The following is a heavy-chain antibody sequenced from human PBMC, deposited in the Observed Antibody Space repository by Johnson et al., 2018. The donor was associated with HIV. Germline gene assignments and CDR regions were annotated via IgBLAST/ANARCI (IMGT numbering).Heavy chain of an antibody. Sequence: VQLVESGGGLIQPGGSLRLSCAASGFTVSSNYMSWVRQAPAKGLEWVSVISSGDRAFYADSVKGRFTISRDNSKNTLDLQMNSLRAEDTAVYYCARGTITRIRGVIGFDIWGQGTMVTVSS. CDR3: ARGTITRIRGVIGFDI. J-gene: IGHJ3*02. V-gene: IGHV3-53*01. D-gene: IGHD3-10*01. CDR2: ISSGDRA. CDR1: GFTVSSNY.